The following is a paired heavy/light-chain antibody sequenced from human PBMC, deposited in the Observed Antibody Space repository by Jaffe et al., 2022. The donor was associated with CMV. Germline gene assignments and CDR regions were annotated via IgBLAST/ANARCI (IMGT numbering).Light chain of an antibody. CDR1: QSVMTS. CDR3: QQYNNWPPGGT. V-gene: IGKV3-15*01. CDR2: GAS. Sequence: EIVLTQSPATLSVSPGERATLSCRASQSVMTSLAWYQQKPGQAPRLLIYGASTRATGIPARFSGSGSGTEFTLTIYSLQSEDFAVYYCQQYNNWPPGGTFGQGTKVEIK. J-gene: IGKJ1*01.
Heavy chain of an antibody. V-gene: IGHV3-48*03. J-gene: IGHJ4*02. Sequence: EVQLVESGGGLVQPGGSLRLSCAASGFTFSDYEMNWVRQAPGKGLEWVSYISSTGRTINYADSVKGRFSISRDNAQNSLYLQMNSLRVEDTAVYYCARDPGSLVRGKFDCWGQGTLVTVSS. CDR2: ISSTGRTI. D-gene: IGHD6-13*01. CDR3: ARDPGSLVRGKFDC. CDR1: GFTFSDYE.